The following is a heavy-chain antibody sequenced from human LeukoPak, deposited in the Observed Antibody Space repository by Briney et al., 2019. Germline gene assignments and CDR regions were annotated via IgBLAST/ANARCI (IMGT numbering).Heavy chain of an antibody. CDR2: INPNSGGT. V-gene: IGHV1-2*02. CDR3: ARAAVEHMGYCSGGSCYSRAYYFDY. Sequence: GASVKVSCKASGYTFTGYYMHWVRQAPGQGLEWMGWINPNSGGTNYAQKFQGRVTMTRDTSISTAYMKLSRLRSDDTAVYYCARAAVEHMGYCSGGSCYSRAYYFDYWGQGTLVTVSS. CDR1: GYTFTGYY. J-gene: IGHJ4*02. D-gene: IGHD2-15*01.